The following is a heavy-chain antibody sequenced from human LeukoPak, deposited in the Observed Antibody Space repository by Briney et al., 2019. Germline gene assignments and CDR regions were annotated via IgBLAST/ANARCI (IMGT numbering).Heavy chain of an antibody. Sequence: GGSLRLSCAASGFSFSTYSMNWVRQAPGKGLEWVSYISRSSTTIYYADSVKGRFTVSRDNDKNSLYLQMNSLRVEDTAVYYCARDGYDSVWGSYRYRYFFDYWGQGTLVTVAS. CDR3: ARDGYDSVWGSYRYRYFFDY. V-gene: IGHV3-48*01. CDR1: GFSFSTYS. J-gene: IGHJ4*02. CDR2: ISRSSTTI. D-gene: IGHD3-16*02.